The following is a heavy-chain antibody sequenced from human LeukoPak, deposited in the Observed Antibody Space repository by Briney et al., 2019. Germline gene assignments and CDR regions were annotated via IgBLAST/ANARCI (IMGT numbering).Heavy chain of an antibody. D-gene: IGHD3-10*01. CDR1: GGSFGSFY. CDR2: IYDSGST. Sequence: PSETLSLTCAVSGGSFGSFYWGWIRQPPGKGLEWIGSIYDSGSTYYNPSLKSRVTISVDTSKNQFSLELNSVTAADTAVYYCARHYGPWGQGTLVTVSS. J-gene: IGHJ5*02. V-gene: IGHV4-39*01. CDR3: ARHYGP.